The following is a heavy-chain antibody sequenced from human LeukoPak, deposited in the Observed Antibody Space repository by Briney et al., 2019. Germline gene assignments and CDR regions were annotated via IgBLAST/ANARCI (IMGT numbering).Heavy chain of an antibody. J-gene: IGHJ3*02. CDR3: VKDGSAASDAFDI. CDR1: GFNFSCYA. Sequence: PGGSLRLFCSASGFNFSCYAMHWVRQARGKGLEYVSSISSNGGSTYYADSAKGRFTISRDNSKNTLYLQMSSLRAEDTAVYYCVKDGSAASDAFDIWGQGTMVTVSS. CDR2: ISSNGGST. V-gene: IGHV3-64D*09. D-gene: IGHD2-2*01.